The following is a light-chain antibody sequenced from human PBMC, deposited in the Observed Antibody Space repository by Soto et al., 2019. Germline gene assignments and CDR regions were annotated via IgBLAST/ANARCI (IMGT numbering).Light chain of an antibody. CDR2: DVS. V-gene: IGLV2-11*01. CDR3: CSYAGSYTLVV. CDR1: SSDVGGYNY. Sequence: QSVLTQPRSVSGSPGQSVTISCTGTSSDVGGYNYVSWYQQHPGKAPKLMIYDVSKRPSGVPDRFSGSKSGNTASLTISGLQADDEADYYCCSYAGSYTLVVFGGGTNLTVL. J-gene: IGLJ2*01.